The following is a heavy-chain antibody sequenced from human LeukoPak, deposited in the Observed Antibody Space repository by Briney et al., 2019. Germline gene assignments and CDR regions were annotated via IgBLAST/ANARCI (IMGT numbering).Heavy chain of an antibody. CDR1: GFTFSGSA. D-gene: IGHD5-24*01. J-gene: IGHJ4*02. V-gene: IGHV3-73*01. Sequence: GGSLRLSCAASGFTFSGSAMHWVRQASGKGLEWVGRIRSKANSYATAYAASVKGRFTISRDDSKNTAYLQMNSLKTEDTAVYYCTMSRDGYNLDYWGQGTLVTVSS. CDR3: TMSRDGYNLDY. CDR2: IRSKANSYAT.